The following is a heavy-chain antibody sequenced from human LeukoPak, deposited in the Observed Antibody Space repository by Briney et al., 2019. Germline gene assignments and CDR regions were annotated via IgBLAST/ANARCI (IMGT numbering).Heavy chain of an antibody. CDR1: GFTVSSNY. Sequence: PGGSLRLSCAASGFTVSSNYMSWVRQAPGKGLEWVSVIYSGGSTYYADSVKGRFTISRDNSRNTLYPQMNSLRAEDTAVYYCARDQTFDIWGQGTMVTVPS. J-gene: IGHJ3*02. CDR2: IYSGGST. CDR3: ARDQTFDI. V-gene: IGHV3-53*01.